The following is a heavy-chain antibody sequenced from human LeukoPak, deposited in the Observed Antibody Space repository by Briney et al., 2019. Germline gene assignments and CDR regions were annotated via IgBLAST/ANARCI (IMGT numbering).Heavy chain of an antibody. CDR2: ISAYKGNT. D-gene: IGHD3-10*01. CDR1: GYTFSTSG. Sequence: ASVKVSCKASGYTFSTSGISWVRQAPGQGLEWMGWISAYKGNTYYAQKLQGRVSMTTDTSTSTAYMKLRSLRSDDTAIYYCARDLYYYGSGSYYGVFDVWGQGTMVTVSS. V-gene: IGHV1-18*01. J-gene: IGHJ3*01. CDR3: ARDLYYYGSGSYYGVFDV.